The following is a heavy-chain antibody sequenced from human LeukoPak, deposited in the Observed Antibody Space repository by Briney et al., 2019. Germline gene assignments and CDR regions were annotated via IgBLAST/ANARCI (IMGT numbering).Heavy chain of an antibody. CDR3: AREYSYGSVRFDP. CDR2: IIPIFGTA. D-gene: IGHD5-18*01. V-gene: IGHV1-69*05. Sequence: SVKVSCKASGGTFSSYAISWVRQAPGQGLEWMGGIIPIFGTANYAQKFQGRVTITTDESTSTAYMELSSLRSEDTAVYYCAREYSYGSVRFDPWGQGTLVTVSS. J-gene: IGHJ5*02. CDR1: GGTFSSYA.